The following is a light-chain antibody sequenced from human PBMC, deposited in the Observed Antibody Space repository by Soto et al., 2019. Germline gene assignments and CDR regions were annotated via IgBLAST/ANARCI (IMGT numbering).Light chain of an antibody. V-gene: IGKV3-20*01. CDR1: QSVYSSY. Sequence: EIVLTQSPGTLSLYPGERATLXXRASQSVYSSYLAWYQQKPGQAPRVXIYGASSRATGIPDRFSGGGAGTDFTLTISRLEPEDFAVYYCQQYGNSPRTFGQGTKVDIK. CDR2: GAS. J-gene: IGKJ1*01. CDR3: QQYGNSPRT.